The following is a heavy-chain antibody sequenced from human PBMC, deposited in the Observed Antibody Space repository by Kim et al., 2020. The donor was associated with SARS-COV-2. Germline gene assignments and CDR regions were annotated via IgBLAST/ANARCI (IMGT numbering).Heavy chain of an antibody. CDR3: ASGGHSSGYDY. D-gene: IGHD3-22*01. Sequence: KYYADSVKARFTISRDNSKNTLYLQMNSLRAEDTAVYYCASGGHSSGYDYWGQGTLVTVSS. J-gene: IGHJ4*02. CDR2: K. V-gene: IGHV3-33*01.